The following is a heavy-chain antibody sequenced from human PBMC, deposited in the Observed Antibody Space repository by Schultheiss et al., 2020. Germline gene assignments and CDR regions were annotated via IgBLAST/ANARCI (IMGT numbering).Heavy chain of an antibody. CDR2: ISWNSGSI. Sequence: GGSLRLSCAASGFTFGDYAMHWVRQAPGKGLEWVSGISWNSGSIGYADSVKGRFTISRDNAKNSLYLQMNSLRAEDTALYYCAKDNQWLGPQNYYFDYWGQGTLVTVSS. CDR3: AKDNQWLGPQNYYFDY. V-gene: IGHV3-9*01. CDR1: GFTFGDYA. J-gene: IGHJ4*02. D-gene: IGHD6-19*01.